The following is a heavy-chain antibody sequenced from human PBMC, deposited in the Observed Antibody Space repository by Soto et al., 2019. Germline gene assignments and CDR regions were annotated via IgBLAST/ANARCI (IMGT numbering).Heavy chain of an antibody. J-gene: IGHJ4*02. Sequence: GPTLGNPTQTLTLTRTFSGFSLSTSGVGVGWVRQPPGKDLEWLALIYWDDDKRYSPSLKSRLTITKDTSKNQVVLTMTNMDPVDTATYYCAHSLIPNWGSRGAFDYSGQGTLVTVSS. D-gene: IGHD7-27*01. CDR3: AHSLIPNWGSRGAFDY. CDR2: IYWDDDK. V-gene: IGHV2-5*02. CDR1: GFSLSTSGVG.